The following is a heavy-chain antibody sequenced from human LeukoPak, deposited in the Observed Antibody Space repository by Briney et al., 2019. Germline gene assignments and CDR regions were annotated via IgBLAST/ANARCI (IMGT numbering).Heavy chain of an antibody. V-gene: IGHV1-2*02. Sequence: ASVKVSCKASGYTFTDYFIHWVRQAPGQGREWMGWINPNSDGTNYAAKFQGRVTMTRDTSISTAYMALSRLRSDDTAVYYCARWNYRMRWFDSWGQGTLVTVSS. CDR1: GYTFTDYF. J-gene: IGHJ5*01. D-gene: IGHD1-7*01. CDR2: INPNSDGT. CDR3: ARWNYRMRWFDS.